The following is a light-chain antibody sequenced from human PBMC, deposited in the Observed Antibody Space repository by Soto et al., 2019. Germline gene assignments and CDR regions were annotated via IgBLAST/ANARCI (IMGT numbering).Light chain of an antibody. CDR1: QSVSSSY. V-gene: IGKV3-20*01. CDR2: GAS. Sequence: ESVFAQAPSTLSFSPGERATLSCRASQSVSSSYLAWYQQKPGQAPRLLIYGASSRATGIPDRFSGSGSGTDFTLTISRLEPEDFAVYYCQQYGSSPRLTFGGGTKVDIK. J-gene: IGKJ4*01. CDR3: QQYGSSPRLT.